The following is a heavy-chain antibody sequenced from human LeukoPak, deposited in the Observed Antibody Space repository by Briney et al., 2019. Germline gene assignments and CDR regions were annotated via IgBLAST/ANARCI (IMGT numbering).Heavy chain of an antibody. Sequence: NPSETLSLTRTVSGDSISSYYWSWIRQPPGKGLEWIGYIYNSGGTDYNPSLKSRVTMSVDTSKNQFSLKLSSVTAADTAVYYCARAGSSYSFDIWGQGTMVTVSS. V-gene: IGHV4-59*01. CDR2: IYNSGGT. D-gene: IGHD3-22*01. CDR1: GDSISSYY. CDR3: ARAGSSYSFDI. J-gene: IGHJ3*02.